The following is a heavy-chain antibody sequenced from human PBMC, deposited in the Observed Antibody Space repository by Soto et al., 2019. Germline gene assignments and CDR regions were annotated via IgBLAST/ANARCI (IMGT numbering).Heavy chain of an antibody. D-gene: IGHD5-12*01. V-gene: IGHV4-59*01. Sequence: SETLSLTCTVSGGSISSYYWSWIRQPPGKGLEWIGYIYYSESTNYNHSLKSRVTISVDTSKNQFSLKLSSVTAADTAVYYCARDIGIRDGYNYFDYWGQGTLVTVSS. CDR1: GGSISSYY. J-gene: IGHJ4*02. CDR3: ARDIGIRDGYNYFDY. CDR2: IYYSEST.